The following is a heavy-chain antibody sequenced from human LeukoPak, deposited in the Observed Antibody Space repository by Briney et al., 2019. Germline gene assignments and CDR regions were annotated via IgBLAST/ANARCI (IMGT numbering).Heavy chain of an antibody. J-gene: IGHJ6*04. V-gene: IGHV1-46*01. CDR3: ARDLEGTGSGSYYRASMDV. CDR2: INPSGGST. D-gene: IGHD3-10*01. CDR1: GYTFTSYY. Sequence: ASVKVSCKASGYTFTSYYMHWVRQAPGQGLEWKGIINPSGGSTSYAQKFQGRVTMTRDTSTSTVYMELSSLRSEDTAVYYCARDLEGTGSGSYYRASMDVWGKGTTVTVSS.